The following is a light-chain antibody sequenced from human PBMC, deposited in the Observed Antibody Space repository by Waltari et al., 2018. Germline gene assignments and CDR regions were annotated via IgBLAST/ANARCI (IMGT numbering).Light chain of an antibody. Sequence: AIQMTQSPSSLSASVGDRVTITCRASQGIRNDVGWYQQKPGKAPKLLIYAASSLQSGVPSRFSGSGSDTDFTLTISSLQPEDFATYYCLQDYNYPWTFGQGTKVEIK. J-gene: IGKJ1*01. V-gene: IGKV1-6*01. CDR3: LQDYNYPWT. CDR2: AAS. CDR1: QGIRND.